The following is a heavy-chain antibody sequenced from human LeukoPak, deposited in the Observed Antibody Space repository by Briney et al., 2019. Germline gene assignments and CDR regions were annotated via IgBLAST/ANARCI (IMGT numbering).Heavy chain of an antibody. D-gene: IGHD3-10*01. Sequence: GGSLRLSCAASGFTFDDYAMHWVRQAPGKGLEWVSGISWNSGSIGYADSVKGRFTISRDNAKNSLYLQMNSLRAEDTALYYCAKAQTYYYGSGSYYNGYYFDYWGQGTLVTVSS. CDR3: AKAQTYYYGSGSYYNGYYFDY. CDR1: GFTFDDYA. J-gene: IGHJ4*02. V-gene: IGHV3-9*01. CDR2: ISWNSGSI.